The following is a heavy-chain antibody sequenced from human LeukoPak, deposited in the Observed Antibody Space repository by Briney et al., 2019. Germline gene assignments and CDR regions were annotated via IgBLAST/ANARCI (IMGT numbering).Heavy chain of an antibody. V-gene: IGHV1-69*13. CDR1: GGTFSSYA. D-gene: IGHD4-17*01. CDR3: ARVLRYASPYFDI. Sequence: SVKVSCKASGGTFSSYAISWVRQAPGQGLEWMGGIIPFVGPAKYAQSFQGRVTITADESTSTAYMELSSLTSEDTAMYFCARVLRYASPYFDIWGQGTLVTVSS. CDR2: IIPFVGPA. J-gene: IGHJ4*02.